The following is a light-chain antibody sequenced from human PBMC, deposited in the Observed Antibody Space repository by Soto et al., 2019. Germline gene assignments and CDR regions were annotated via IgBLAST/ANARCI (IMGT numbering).Light chain of an antibody. Sequence: DIVMSQSADYLSASPREVGTINCKWTHPGLYSSNNRNYLVWYQQKPGQPPKLLIYWASTRGSGVPDRFSGSGSGTDFTLTISSLQAEDVAVYYCQQYYSIPGTFGQGTEVDIK. V-gene: IGKV4-1*01. CDR2: WAS. CDR3: QQYYSIPGT. J-gene: IGKJ1*01. CDR1: HPGLYSSNNRNY.